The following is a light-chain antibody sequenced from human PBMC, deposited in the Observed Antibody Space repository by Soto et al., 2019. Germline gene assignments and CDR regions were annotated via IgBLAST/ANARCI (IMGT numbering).Light chain of an antibody. V-gene: IGKV3-20*01. CDR3: QRYDISPFP. CDR1: QSVSSPY. Sequence: EIVLTQSPGTLSLSPGERATLSCRASQSVSSPYLAWYQQKPGQAPRLLIYGASSRATGIPDRFSGSGSGTEFTLNISRLEPEDFAVYYCQRYDISPFPFGQGTKLEIK. CDR2: GAS. J-gene: IGKJ2*01.